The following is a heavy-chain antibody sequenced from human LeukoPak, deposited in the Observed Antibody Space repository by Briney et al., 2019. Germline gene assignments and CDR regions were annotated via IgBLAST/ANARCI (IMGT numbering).Heavy chain of an antibody. CDR3: ARMKRLGESTTRNDAFDI. CDR2: ISYDGSNK. J-gene: IGHJ3*02. CDR1: GFTLSSYA. D-gene: IGHD3-16*01. Sequence: PGRSLRLSCAASGFTLSSYAMHWVRQAPGKGLEWVAVISYDGSNKYYADSVKGRFTISRDNSKNTLYLQMNSLRAEDTAVYYCARMKRLGESTTRNDAFDIWGQGTMVTVSS. V-gene: IGHV3-30*04.